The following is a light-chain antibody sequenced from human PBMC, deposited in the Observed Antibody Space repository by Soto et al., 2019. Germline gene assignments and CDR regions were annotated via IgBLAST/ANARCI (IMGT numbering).Light chain of an antibody. CDR2: EVS. V-gene: IGLV2-14*01. CDR1: SSDVGGYNY. J-gene: IGLJ1*01. CDR3: SSYTSSTNYV. Sequence: QSVLTQLPSASGSPGQSVTISCTGTSSDVGGYNYVSWYQQHPGKAPKLMIYEVSNRPSGVSNRFSGSKSGNTASLTISGLQAEDEADYYCSSYTSSTNYVFGTGTKLTVL.